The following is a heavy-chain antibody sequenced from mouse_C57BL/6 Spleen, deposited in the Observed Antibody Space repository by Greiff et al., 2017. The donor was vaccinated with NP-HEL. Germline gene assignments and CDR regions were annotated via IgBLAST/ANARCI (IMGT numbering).Heavy chain of an antibody. CDR1: GYTFTDYE. J-gene: IGHJ1*03. CDR3: TGEYGNWYFDV. D-gene: IGHD2-10*02. V-gene: IGHV1-15*01. Sequence: QVQLQQSGAELVRPGASVTLSCKASGYTFTDYEMHWVKQTPVHGLEWIGAIDPETGGTAYNQKFKGKAILTADKSSSTAYMELRSLTSDDSAVYCCTGEYGNWYFDVWGTGTTVTVSS. CDR2: IDPETGGT.